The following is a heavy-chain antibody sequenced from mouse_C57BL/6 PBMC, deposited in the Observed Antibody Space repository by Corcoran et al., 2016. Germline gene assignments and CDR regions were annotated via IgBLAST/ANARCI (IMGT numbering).Heavy chain of an antibody. Sequence: DEQLQESGPGLVKPSQSLSLTCSVTGYSITSGYYWNWIRQFPGNKLEWMGYINSDGSDNYNPSLKNRISITRDTSKNQFFLNLNSVTTEDTATYYCVRGAGYYFDYWGQGTTLTVSS. D-gene: IGHD3-3*01. V-gene: IGHV3-6*01. J-gene: IGHJ2*01. CDR3: VRGAGYYFDY. CDR2: INSDGSD. CDR1: GYSITSGYY.